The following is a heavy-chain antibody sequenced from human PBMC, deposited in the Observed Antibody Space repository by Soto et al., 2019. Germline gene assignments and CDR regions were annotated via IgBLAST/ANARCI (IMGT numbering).Heavy chain of an antibody. V-gene: IGHV3-30*18. D-gene: IGHD5-12*01. Sequence: QVQLVESGGGVVQPGRSLRLSCAASGFTFSSYGMHWVRQAPGKGLEWVAVISYDGSNKYYADSVKGRFTISRDNSKNTLCLQMNSLGAEDTAVYYCAKGRAEMATIPHPFDYWGQGTLVTVSS. CDR1: GFTFSSYG. J-gene: IGHJ4*02. CDR2: ISYDGSNK. CDR3: AKGRAEMATIPHPFDY.